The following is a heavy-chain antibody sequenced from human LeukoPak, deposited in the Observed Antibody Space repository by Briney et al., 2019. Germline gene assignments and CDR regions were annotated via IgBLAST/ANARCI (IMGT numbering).Heavy chain of an antibody. V-gene: IGHV1-69*05. Sequence: SVKVSCKASGGTFSSYAISWVRQAPGQGLEWMGGIIPIFGTANYAQKFQGRVTITTDESTSTAYMELSGLRSEDTAVYYCARDSRELEMATAGAFDIWGQGTMVTVSS. CDR1: GGTFSSYA. CDR2: IIPIFGTA. J-gene: IGHJ3*02. CDR3: ARDSRELEMATAGAFDI. D-gene: IGHD5-24*01.